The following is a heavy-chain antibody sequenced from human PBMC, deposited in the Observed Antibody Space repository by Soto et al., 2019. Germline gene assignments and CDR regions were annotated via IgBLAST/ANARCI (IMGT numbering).Heavy chain of an antibody. Sequence: EVQLLESGGGLVQPGGSLRLYCAASEFTFSSYAMSWVRQAPGKGLEWVSSISGSGGTIYYADSVKGRFTISRDNSKNTLYLQMNSLRAEDTAVYYCAKVRETGTKRTFDYWGQGTLVTVSS. V-gene: IGHV3-23*01. CDR3: AKVRETGTKRTFDY. J-gene: IGHJ4*02. CDR2: ISGSGGTI. CDR1: EFTFSSYA. D-gene: IGHD1-1*01.